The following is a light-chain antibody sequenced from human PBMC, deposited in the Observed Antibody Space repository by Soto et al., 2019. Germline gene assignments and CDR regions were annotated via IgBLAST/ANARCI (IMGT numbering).Light chain of an antibody. CDR1: QSVSSK. CDR2: GAS. CDR3: QQHGSSPWT. V-gene: IGKV3-15*01. J-gene: IGKJ1*01. Sequence: EIVMTQSPATLSVSPGERATLSCRASQSVSSKLAWYQQKRGQAPRLLIYGASTRATGVPARFSGSGSGTDFTLTISRLEPEDFAVYYCQQHGSSPWTFGQGTKVDIK.